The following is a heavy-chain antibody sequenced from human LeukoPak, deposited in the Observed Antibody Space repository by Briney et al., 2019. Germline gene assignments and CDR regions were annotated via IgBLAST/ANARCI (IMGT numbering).Heavy chain of an antibody. CDR3: ARINGYSSGWGIDY. CDR1: GFTFSSYS. CDR2: ISSSSSYI. V-gene: IGHV3-21*01. D-gene: IGHD6-19*01. Sequence: GGSLRLSCAASGFTFSSYSMNWVRQAPGKGLEWVSSISSSSSYIYYADSVKGRFTISRDNAKNSLYLQMNSLRAEDTAVYYCARINGYSSGWGIDYWGQGTLSPSPQ. J-gene: IGHJ4*02.